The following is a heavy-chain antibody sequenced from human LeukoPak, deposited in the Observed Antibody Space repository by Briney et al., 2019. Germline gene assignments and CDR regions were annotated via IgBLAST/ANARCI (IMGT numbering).Heavy chain of an antibody. D-gene: IGHD3-9*01. V-gene: IGHV3-66*01. CDR2: IYSGGST. CDR1: GFIVSSND. J-gene: IGHJ4*02. CDR3: ARDPSFYDILTGPAPFDY. Sequence: GGSLRLSCAASGFIVSSNDMKWVRQAPGKGLEWVSVIYSGGSTYYADSVKGRFTISRDNSKNTLYLQMNSLRAEDTAVYYCARDPSFYDILTGPAPFDYWGQGTLVTVSS.